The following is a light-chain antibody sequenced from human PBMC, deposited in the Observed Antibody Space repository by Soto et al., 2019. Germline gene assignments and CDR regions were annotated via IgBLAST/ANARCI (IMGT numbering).Light chain of an antibody. J-gene: IGKJ3*01. CDR1: QSISSY. CDR3: QQSYSTLFT. CDR2: AAS. V-gene: IGKV1-39*01. Sequence: DIQMTQSPSSLSASVGDRVTITCRASQSISSYLNWYQQKQGNAPKLLIYAASSLQSGVPSRFSGSGSGTDFTLTISSLQPEEFATYYCQQSYSTLFTFGPGTKVDIK.